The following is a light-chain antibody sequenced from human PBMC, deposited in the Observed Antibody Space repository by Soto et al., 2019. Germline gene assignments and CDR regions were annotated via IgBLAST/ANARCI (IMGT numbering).Light chain of an antibody. CDR3: QQYDGAPLT. CDR2: DAS. CDR1: QSVSNY. Sequence: EIVLTQSPATLSLSPGERATLSCRASQSVSNYLAWYQQKPGQAPRLLIYDASNRATGIPARFNGSGSATDFALTINRLEPEDFAVYFCQQYDGAPLTFGPGTKVDIK. J-gene: IGKJ3*01. V-gene: IGKV3-11*01.